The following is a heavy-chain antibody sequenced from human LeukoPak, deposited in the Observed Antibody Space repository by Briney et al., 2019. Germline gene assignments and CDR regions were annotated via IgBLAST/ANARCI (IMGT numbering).Heavy chain of an antibody. D-gene: IGHD1-26*01. Sequence: PSETLSLSCNVSGASLSSYYWDWLRQPPGKGLEWIGYISDTGKTETNPSLKSRVTISLDGPNNHFSLRLRSVTAADSAVYYCATGYYEPFATWGPGILVTVSS. CDR1: GASLSSYY. J-gene: IGHJ5*02. CDR3: ATGYYEPFAT. V-gene: IGHV4-59*01. CDR2: ISDTGKT.